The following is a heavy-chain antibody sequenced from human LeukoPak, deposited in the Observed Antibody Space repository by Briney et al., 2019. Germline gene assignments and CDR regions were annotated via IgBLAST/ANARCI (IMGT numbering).Heavy chain of an antibody. Sequence: PGRSLRLSCAASGFTFSSYTMHWVRQAPGKGLEWVAVISYDGNDKYYADSVKGRFTISRDNSKNTLYLQMNSLRAEDTAVYYCAREGLELQTLSWFDPWGQGTLVTVSS. V-gene: IGHV3-30-3*01. CDR2: ISYDGNDK. CDR3: AREGLELQTLSWFDP. CDR1: GFTFSSYT. D-gene: IGHD1-7*01. J-gene: IGHJ5*02.